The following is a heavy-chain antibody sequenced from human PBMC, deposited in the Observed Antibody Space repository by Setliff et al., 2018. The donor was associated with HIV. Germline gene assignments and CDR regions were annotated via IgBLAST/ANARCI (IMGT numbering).Heavy chain of an antibody. CDR1: GYTFTGYY. CDR2: INPNSGGT. V-gene: IGHV1-2*02. D-gene: IGHD3-10*01. J-gene: IGHJ5*02. Sequence: ASVKVSCKASGYTFTGYYMHWVRQAPGQGLEWMGWINPNSGGTNYAQKFQGRVTMTRDTSISTAYMELSRLRSADTAVYYCARSALLYATRGGWFDPWGQGTLVTVSS. CDR3: ARSALLYATRGGWFDP.